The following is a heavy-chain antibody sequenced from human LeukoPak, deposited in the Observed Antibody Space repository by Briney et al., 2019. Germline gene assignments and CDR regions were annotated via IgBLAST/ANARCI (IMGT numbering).Heavy chain of an antibody. Sequence: GESLQISCKGSGYSFTSYWTGWVRQMPGKGLECMGIIYPGDSDTRYSPSFQGQVTISADKSISTAYLQWSSLKASDTAMYYCARSYSSSWGAFDIWGQGTMVTVSS. CDR2: IYPGDSDT. CDR1: GYSFTSYW. D-gene: IGHD6-13*01. J-gene: IGHJ3*02. V-gene: IGHV5-51*01. CDR3: ARSYSSSWGAFDI.